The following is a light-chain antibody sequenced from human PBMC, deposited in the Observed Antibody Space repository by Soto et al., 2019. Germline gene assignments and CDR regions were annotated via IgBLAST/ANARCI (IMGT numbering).Light chain of an antibody. CDR2: AAS. CDR1: QDINSY. V-gene: IGKV1-9*01. Sequence: DIPLTQSPSFLSASVGDRVIITCRASQDINSYLAWYQQKPGKAPELLIYAASALQSGVPSRFSGSGSGTEFTLTVSSLQPEDFATYYCQQLKSYPLTFGGGTKVESK. J-gene: IGKJ4*01. CDR3: QQLKSYPLT.